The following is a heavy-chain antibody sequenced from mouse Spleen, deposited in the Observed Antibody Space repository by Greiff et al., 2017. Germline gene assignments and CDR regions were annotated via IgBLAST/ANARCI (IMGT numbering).Heavy chain of an antibody. CDR1: GFTFSSYG. CDR2: ISSGGSYT. Sequence: EVQGVESGGDLVKPGGSLKLSCAASGFTFSSYGMSWVRQTPDKRLEWVATISSGGSYTYYPDSVKGRFTISRDNAKNTLYLQMSSLKSEDTAMYYCARQRNYYAMDYWGQGTSVTVSS. V-gene: IGHV5-6*01. CDR3: ARQRNYYAMDY. J-gene: IGHJ4*01.